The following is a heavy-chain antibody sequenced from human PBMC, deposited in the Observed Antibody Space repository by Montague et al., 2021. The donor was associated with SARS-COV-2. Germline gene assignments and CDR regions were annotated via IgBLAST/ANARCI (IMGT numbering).Heavy chain of an antibody. Sequence: SETQSLTCAVHGGSFSTYSWNWIRQPPGKGLEWIGEIHHGGSTNYNPSLKSRVTISADTSKNQLSLKLTSVAAADTAVYYCARLGDGVVPSPILGVGPYYSYYYMDVWGKGTTVTVSS. CDR1: GGSFSTYS. D-gene: IGHD3-10*01. CDR3: ARLGDGVVPSPILGVGPYYSYYYMDV. V-gene: IGHV4-34*01. CDR2: IHHGGST. J-gene: IGHJ6*03.